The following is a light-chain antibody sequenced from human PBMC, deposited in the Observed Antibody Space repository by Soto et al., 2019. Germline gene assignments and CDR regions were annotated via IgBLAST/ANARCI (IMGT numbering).Light chain of an antibody. CDR1: QSVSSY. J-gene: IGKJ2*01. Sequence: EIVMTQSPATLSVSPGERATRSCRASQSVSSYLAWYQQKPGQAPRLLIYGASTRATGIPARFSGSGSGTEFTLTISSLQSEDFAVYYCQQYNNWPNTFGQGTKLEIK. CDR3: QQYNNWPNT. V-gene: IGKV3-15*01. CDR2: GAS.